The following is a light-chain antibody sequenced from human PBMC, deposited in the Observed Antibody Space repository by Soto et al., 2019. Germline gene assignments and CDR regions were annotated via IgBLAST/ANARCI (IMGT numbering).Light chain of an antibody. J-gene: IGLJ1*01. V-gene: IGLV2-14*02. CDR3: SSYTSSRTPYV. CDR2: EGI. Sequence: QSALTQPASVSGSPGQSITISCTGTSSTVGGFNVVSWYQQHPGKAPKVIIYEGIKRPSGVSNRFSGSNSGSTASLTISGLQAEDEADYYCSSYTSSRTPYVFGTGTKV. CDR1: SSTVGGFNV.